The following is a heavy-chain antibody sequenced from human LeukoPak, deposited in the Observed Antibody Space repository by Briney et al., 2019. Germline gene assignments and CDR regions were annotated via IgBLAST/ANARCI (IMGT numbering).Heavy chain of an antibody. CDR1: GGSISSSSYY. CDR2: IYYSGST. J-gene: IGHJ3*02. V-gene: IGHV4-39*07. Sequence: SSETLSLTCTVSGGSISSSSYYWGWIRQPPGKGLEWIGSIYYSGSTYYNPSLKSRVTISVDTSKNQFSLKLSSVTAADTAVYYCARERIVVVVAATREAFDIWGQGTMVTVSS. D-gene: IGHD2-15*01. CDR3: ARERIVVVVAATREAFDI.